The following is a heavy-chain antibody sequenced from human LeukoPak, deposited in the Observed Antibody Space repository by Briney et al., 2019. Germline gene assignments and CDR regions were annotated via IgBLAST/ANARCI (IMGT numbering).Heavy chain of an antibody. D-gene: IGHD6-6*01. Sequence: SEILSLTCTVSGGSISSYYWSWIRQPPGKGLEWIGYIYYSGSTNYNPSLKSGVTLSVDTSKNQFSLKLSSVTAADTAVYYCARVGSSSFYYYYYMDVWGKGTTVTVSS. V-gene: IGHV4-59*01. CDR3: ARVGSSSFYYYYYMDV. J-gene: IGHJ6*03. CDR2: IYYSGST. CDR1: GGSISSYY.